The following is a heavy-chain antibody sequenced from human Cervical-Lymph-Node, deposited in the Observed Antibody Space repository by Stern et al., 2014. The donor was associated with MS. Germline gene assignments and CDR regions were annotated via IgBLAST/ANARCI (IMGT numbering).Heavy chain of an antibody. V-gene: IGHV3-33*01. CDR1: GFTFSSYG. Sequence: VQLVESGGGVVQPGRSLRLSCAASGFTFSSYGMHWVRQAPGKGLEWVAVIWYDGSNKYYADSVTGRFTISRDNSKNTLYLQMHSRRAEDTAVYYCARGPPYYFDYWGQGTLVTVSS. CDR3: ARGPPYYFDY. CDR2: IWYDGSNK. J-gene: IGHJ4*02.